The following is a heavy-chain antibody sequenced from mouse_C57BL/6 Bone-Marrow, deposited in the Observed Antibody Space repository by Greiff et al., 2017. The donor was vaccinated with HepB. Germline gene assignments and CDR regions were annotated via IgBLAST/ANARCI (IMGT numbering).Heavy chain of an antibody. V-gene: IGHV1-55*01. CDR3: ARSGHYYGSKRDWYFDV. J-gene: IGHJ1*03. Sequence: QVQLQQPGAELVKPGASVKMSCKASGYTFTSYWITWVKQRPGQGLEWIGDIYPGSGSTNYNEKFKSKATLTVDTSSSTAYMQLSSLTSEDSAVYYCARSGHYYGSKRDWYFDVWGTGTTVTVSS. CDR2: IYPGSGST. CDR1: GYTFTSYW. D-gene: IGHD1-1*01.